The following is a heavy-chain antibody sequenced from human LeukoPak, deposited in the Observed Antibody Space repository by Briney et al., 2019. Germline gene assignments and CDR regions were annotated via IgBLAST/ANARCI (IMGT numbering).Heavy chain of an antibody. CDR3: ARVMDTAMVYYYMDV. CDR1: GFTFSSYA. V-gene: IGHV3-30*04. J-gene: IGHJ6*03. Sequence: GGSLRLSCAASGFTFSSYAMHWVRQAPGKGLEWVAVISYDGSNKYYADSVKGRFTISRDNSKNTLYLQMNSLRAEDTAVYYCARVMDTAMVYYYMDVWGKGTTVTVSS. D-gene: IGHD5-18*01. CDR2: ISYDGSNK.